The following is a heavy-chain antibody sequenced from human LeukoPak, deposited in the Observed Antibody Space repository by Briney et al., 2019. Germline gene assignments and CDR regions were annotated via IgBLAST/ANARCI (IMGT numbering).Heavy chain of an antibody. D-gene: IGHD4-17*01. CDR1: GGTFSSYA. CDR3: ARVRRVDYGDYVD. J-gene: IGHJ4*02. CDR2: ITPILGIA. V-gene: IGHV1-69*04. Sequence: SVKVSCKASGGTFSSYAISWVQQAPGQGLEWMGRITPILGIANYAQKFQGRVTITRDTSTSTVYMELSSLRSEDTAVYYCARVRRVDYGDYVDWGQGTLVTVSS.